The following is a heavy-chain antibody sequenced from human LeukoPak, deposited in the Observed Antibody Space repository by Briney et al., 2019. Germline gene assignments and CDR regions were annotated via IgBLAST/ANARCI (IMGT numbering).Heavy chain of an antibody. Sequence: PGGSLRLSCAASGFTFSGSPILWVRQASGKGLEWVGRIRSKADNYATAYAASVQGRCTISRDDSKSTAYLQLNSLKTEDTAVYYCAKGGKWDVTPFDYWGQGTLVTVSS. D-gene: IGHD1-26*01. CDR2: IRSKADNYAT. J-gene: IGHJ4*02. V-gene: IGHV3-73*01. CDR1: GFTFSGSP. CDR3: AKGGKWDVTPFDY.